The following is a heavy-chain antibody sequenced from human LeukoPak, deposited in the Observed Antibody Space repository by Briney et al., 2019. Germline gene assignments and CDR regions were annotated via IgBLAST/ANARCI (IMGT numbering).Heavy chain of an antibody. J-gene: IGHJ4*02. CDR3: ARAEPRYYDSSGSTGDFDY. CDR1: GGTFSSYA. CDR2: IIPIFGTA. Sequence: ASVKVSCKASGGTFSSYAISWVRQAPGQGLEWMGGIIPIFGTANYAQKFQGRVTITADESTSTAYMELSSLRSEDTAAYYCARAEPRYYDSSGSTGDFDYWGQGTLVTVSS. D-gene: IGHD3-22*01. V-gene: IGHV1-69*13.